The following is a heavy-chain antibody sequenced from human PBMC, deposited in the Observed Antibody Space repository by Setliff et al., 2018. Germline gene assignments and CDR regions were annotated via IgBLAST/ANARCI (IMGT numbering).Heavy chain of an antibody. CDR1: GYTFTSYG. D-gene: IGHD2-15*01. Sequence: ASVKVSCKASGYTFTSYGVSWVRQAPGQGLEWMGWISAYNGNINYAQKFQGRVTMTTDTYTSTANMELRSLRSEDTAVYYCARSPAVLGIVYLDPWGQGTLVTVSS. CDR3: ARSPAVLGIVYLDP. J-gene: IGHJ5*02. CDR2: ISAYNGNI. V-gene: IGHV1-18*01.